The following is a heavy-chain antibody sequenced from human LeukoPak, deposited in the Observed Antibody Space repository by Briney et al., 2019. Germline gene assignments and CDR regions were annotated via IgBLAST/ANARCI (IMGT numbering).Heavy chain of an antibody. V-gene: IGHV3-23*01. CDR3: AKSYSYLLKGFNY. CDR2: ISDGGTTT. Sequence: PGGSLRLTCAASGFTYSNYAMSWVRQAPGKGLEWVSAISDGGTTTYYTDSVRGRFTISRDNSKKTLSLQMNSLRAEDTALYYCAKSYSYLLKGFNYWGQGTMVTVSS. CDR1: GFTYSNYA. D-gene: IGHD5-24*01. J-gene: IGHJ4*01.